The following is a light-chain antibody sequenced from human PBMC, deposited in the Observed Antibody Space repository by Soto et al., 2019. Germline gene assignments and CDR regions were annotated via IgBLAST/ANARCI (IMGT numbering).Light chain of an antibody. Sequence: QSVLTQPPSVSGAPGQRVTISCTGNSSNIGAFYDVHWYQQLPGTAPKLLIYANSNRPSGVPDRFSGSKSGTSASLAITGLQAEDEADYYCQSYDSSLRGWVFGGGTKVTVL. J-gene: IGLJ3*02. CDR2: ANS. V-gene: IGLV1-40*01. CDR1: SSNIGAFYD. CDR3: QSYDSSLRGWV.